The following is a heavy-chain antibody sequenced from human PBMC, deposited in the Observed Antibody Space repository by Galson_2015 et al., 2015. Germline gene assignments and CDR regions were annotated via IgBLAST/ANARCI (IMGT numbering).Heavy chain of an antibody. J-gene: IGHJ3*02. CDR2: ISGSGGTT. CDR1: GFTYSNYV. Sequence: SLRLSCAASGFTYSNYVMSWVRQAPGKGLEWVSAISGSGGTTYYADSVKGRFTTSRDNSKNTMYLQMNSLRAEDTAVYYCAKDDFHAFDIWGQGTMVTVSS. CDR3: AKDDFHAFDI. D-gene: IGHD2-21*02. V-gene: IGHV3-23*01.